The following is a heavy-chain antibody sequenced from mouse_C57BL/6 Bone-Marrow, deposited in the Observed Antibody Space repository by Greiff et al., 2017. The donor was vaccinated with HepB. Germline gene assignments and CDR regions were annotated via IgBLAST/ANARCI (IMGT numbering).Heavy chain of an antibody. CDR3: AREKVYFDY. D-gene: IGHD1-3*01. V-gene: IGHV5-17*01. CDR1: GFTFSDYG. CDR2: ISSGSSTI. Sequence: EVHLVESGGGLVKPGGSLKLSCAASGFTFSDYGMHWVRQAPEQGLEWVAYISSGSSTIYYADTVKGRFTISRDNAKNTLFLQMTSLRSEDTAMYYCAREKVYFDYWGQGTTLTVSS. J-gene: IGHJ2*01.